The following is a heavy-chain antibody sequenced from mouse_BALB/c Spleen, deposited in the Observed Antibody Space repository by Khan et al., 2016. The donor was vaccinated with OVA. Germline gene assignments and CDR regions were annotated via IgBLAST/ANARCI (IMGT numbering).Heavy chain of an antibody. CDR3: ARRNYFGYTFAY. D-gene: IGHD1-2*01. CDR1: GYPFTDYY. CDR2: ISPGSGDT. Sequence: VQLQESGAELARPGASVTLSCKASGYPFTDYYINWVKQRTGQGLEGIGEISPGSGDTYYNEKFKGKATLTADKSSSTVYMQLSSLTAEASAVYFCARRNYFGYTFAYWGQGTLVTVSA. J-gene: IGHJ3*01. V-gene: IGHV1-77*01.